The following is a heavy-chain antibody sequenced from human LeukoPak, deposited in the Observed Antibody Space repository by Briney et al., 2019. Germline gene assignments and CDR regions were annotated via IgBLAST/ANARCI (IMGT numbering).Heavy chain of an antibody. Sequence: GRSLRLSCAASGFTFSSYGMHWVRQAPGKGLEWVAVISYDGSNKYYADSVKGRFTISRDNSKNTLYLQMNSLRAEDTAVYYCAKDRYYDSSVTWFDPWGQGTLVTVSS. J-gene: IGHJ5*02. CDR3: AKDRYYDSSVTWFDP. CDR2: ISYDGSNK. CDR1: GFTFSSYG. D-gene: IGHD3-22*01. V-gene: IGHV3-30*18.